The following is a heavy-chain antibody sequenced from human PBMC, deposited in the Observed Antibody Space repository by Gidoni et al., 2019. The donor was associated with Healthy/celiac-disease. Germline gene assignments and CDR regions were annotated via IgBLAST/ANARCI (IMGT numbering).Heavy chain of an antibody. D-gene: IGHD6-6*01. CDR1: GYSFTSYW. Sequence: EVQLVQSGAEVKKPGESLKLSCKGSGYSFTSYWIGWVRQMPGNGLEWLGIIYPGDSETRYSPSFQGQVTISADKSISTAYLQWSSLKASDTAMYYCARRLAARHNDAFDIWGQGTMVTVSS. V-gene: IGHV5-51*01. CDR2: IYPGDSET. CDR3: ARRLAARHNDAFDI. J-gene: IGHJ3*02.